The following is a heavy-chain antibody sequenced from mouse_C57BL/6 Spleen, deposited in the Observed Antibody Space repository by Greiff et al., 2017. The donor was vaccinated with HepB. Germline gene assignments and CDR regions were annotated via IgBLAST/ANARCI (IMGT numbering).Heavy chain of an antibody. CDR3: ARKSDYPWFAY. J-gene: IGHJ3*01. D-gene: IGHD2-4*01. CDR2: IDPSDSYT. V-gene: IGHV1-50*01. CDR1: GYTFTSYW. Sequence: QVQLQQPGAELVKPGASVKLSCKASGYTFTSYWMQWVKQRPGQGLEWIGEIDPSDSYTNYNQKFKGKATLTVDTSSSTAYMQLSSLTSEDSAVYYCARKSDYPWFAYWGQGTLVTVSA.